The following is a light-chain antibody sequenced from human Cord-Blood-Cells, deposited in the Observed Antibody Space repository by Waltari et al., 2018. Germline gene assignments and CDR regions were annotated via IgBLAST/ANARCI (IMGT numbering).Light chain of an antibody. CDR3: AAWDDSLNGHWV. V-gene: IGLV1-44*01. CDR1: RSNLGSTT. Sequence: VLTTPPSASGAPAPRAIISSSGSRSNLGSTTATWYQQTPGTAPKLLTDSNNKRLSGFPHRFSGSRSGTSASLAISGLQSEDEADYYCAAWDDSLNGHWVLGGGTKLAV. J-gene: IGLJ3*02. CDR2: SNN.